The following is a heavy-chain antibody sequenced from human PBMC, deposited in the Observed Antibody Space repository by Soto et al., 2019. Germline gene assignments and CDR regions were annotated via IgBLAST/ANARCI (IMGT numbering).Heavy chain of an antibody. Sequence: GGSLRLSCAASGVTFCNAWMGWVRQAPGKGLEWVGRIKSKTDGGTTDYAAPVKGRFTISRDDSKNTLYLQMNSLKTEDTAVYYCTTRDYTYYYYYMDVWGKGTTVTVSS. CDR3: TTRDYTYYYYYMDV. CDR2: IKSKTDGGTT. D-gene: IGHD4-17*01. CDR1: GVTFCNAW. V-gene: IGHV3-15*01. J-gene: IGHJ6*03.